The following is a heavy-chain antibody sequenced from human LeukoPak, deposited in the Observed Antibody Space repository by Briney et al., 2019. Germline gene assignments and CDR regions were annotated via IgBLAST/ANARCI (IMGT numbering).Heavy chain of an antibody. V-gene: IGHV4-59*12. CDR1: SGSISSYY. Sequence: SETLSLTCTVSSGSISSYYWSWIRQPPGKGLEWIGYIYYSGSTNYNPSLKSRVTISVDTSKNQFSLKLSSVTAADTAVYYCAIRDYNWRAVDYWGQGTLVTVSS. CDR3: AIRDYNWRAVDY. J-gene: IGHJ4*02. D-gene: IGHD1-20*01. CDR2: IYYSGST.